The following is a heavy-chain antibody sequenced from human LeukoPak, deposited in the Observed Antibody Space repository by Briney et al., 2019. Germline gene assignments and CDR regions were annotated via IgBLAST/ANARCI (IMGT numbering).Heavy chain of an antibody. J-gene: IGHJ6*02. CDR3: VKGMEDYDILTGVLDV. Sequence: GGSLRLSCSASGFTFLSYAMHWVRQAPGKGLEYVSATSSDGGSTYYADSVKGRFTISRDNSKNTLYLQMSSLRAEDTAVYYCVKGMEDYDILTGVLDVWGQGTTVTVSS. CDR2: TSSDGGST. V-gene: IGHV3-64D*06. D-gene: IGHD3-9*01. CDR1: GFTFLSYA.